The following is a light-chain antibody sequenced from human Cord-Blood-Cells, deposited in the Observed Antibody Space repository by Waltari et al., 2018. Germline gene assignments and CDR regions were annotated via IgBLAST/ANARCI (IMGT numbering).Light chain of an antibody. CDR2: GKN. CDR3: NSRDSSGNHVV. Sequence: SSELTQDPAVSVALGQTVRITCQGDSLRSIYASWYQKKPGQAPVLVIYGKNNRPSGIPDRFSGSSSGNTASLTITGAQAEDEADYYCNSRDSSGNHVVFGGGTKLTVL. CDR1: SLRSIY. J-gene: IGLJ2*01. V-gene: IGLV3-19*01.